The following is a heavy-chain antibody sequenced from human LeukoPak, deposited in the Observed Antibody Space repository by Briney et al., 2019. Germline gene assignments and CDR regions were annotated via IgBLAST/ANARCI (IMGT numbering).Heavy chain of an antibody. CDR3: ARNIEMATITPYFGY. CDR2: IYYSGST. D-gene: IGHD5-24*01. CDR1: GGSISSYY. J-gene: IGHJ4*02. V-gene: IGHV4-59*01. Sequence: SETLSLTCTVSGGSISSYYWSWIRQPPGKGLEWIGYIYYSGSTNYNPSLKSRVTISVDTSKNQFSLKLSSVTAAGTAVYYCARNIEMATITPYFGYWGQGTLVTVSS.